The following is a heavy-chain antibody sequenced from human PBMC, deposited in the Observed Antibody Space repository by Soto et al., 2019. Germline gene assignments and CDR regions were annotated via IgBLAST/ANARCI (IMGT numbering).Heavy chain of an antibody. CDR2: IYSSGST. CDR1: RGSINDDY. D-gene: IGHD3-10*01. V-gene: IGHV4-59*01. J-gene: IGHJ3*02. Sequence: SGPLALTGTVSRGSINDDYWNWIRQPPGKGLEWIGYIYSSGSTKYNPSLKSRVSISVDTSKNQFSLRLTSVTAADTAVYYCARDRSEGTPGDAFDIWGQGTMVS. CDR3: ARDRSEGTPGDAFDI.